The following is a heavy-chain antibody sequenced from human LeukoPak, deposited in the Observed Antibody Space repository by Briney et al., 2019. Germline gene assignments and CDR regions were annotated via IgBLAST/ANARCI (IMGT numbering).Heavy chain of an antibody. Sequence: GGSLRLSCAASGFTFIDYGIYWVRQAPGKGLEWVAVIRPDGSHISYVDPVKGRFTISRDNSNNMLYLQMNSLRAEDTALYYCLREVDWKYAFDYWGRGTLVTVSS. V-gene: IGHV3-33*08. CDR1: GFTFIDYG. J-gene: IGHJ4*02. CDR3: LREVDWKYAFDY. D-gene: IGHD1-7*01. CDR2: IRPDGSHI.